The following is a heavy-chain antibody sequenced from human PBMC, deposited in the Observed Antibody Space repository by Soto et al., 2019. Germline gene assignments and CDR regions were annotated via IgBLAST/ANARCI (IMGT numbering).Heavy chain of an antibody. V-gene: IGHV1-24*01. CDR1: GNTLTELS. J-gene: IGHJ4*02. D-gene: IGHD2-21*01. CDR2: FDPEQRET. Sequence: QVQLVQCGAEVKKPGASVKVSCKLSGNTLTELSIHWVRQAPGKGLEWMGGFDPEQRETIYSQQFQGRVTLTQDTSTVTAYMQLTSLRHEDTAMYYCAADLAISDNDYWGQGTLITVSS. CDR3: AADLAISDNDY.